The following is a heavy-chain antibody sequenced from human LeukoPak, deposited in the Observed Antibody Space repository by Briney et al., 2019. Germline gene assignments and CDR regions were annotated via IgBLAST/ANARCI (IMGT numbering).Heavy chain of an antibody. CDR2: IYYSGST. Sequence: PSETLSLTCTVSGGSISSSNYYWIWMRQHPGKGLEWIGHIYYSGSTYYNPSLKSRVTISVDTSKNQFSLKLSSVTAADTAAYYCARERRYYYDSSGYYYGGKMDVWGQGTTVTVSS. CDR3: ARERRYYYDSSGYYYGGKMDV. V-gene: IGHV4-31*03. CDR1: GGSISSSNYY. J-gene: IGHJ6*02. D-gene: IGHD3-22*01.